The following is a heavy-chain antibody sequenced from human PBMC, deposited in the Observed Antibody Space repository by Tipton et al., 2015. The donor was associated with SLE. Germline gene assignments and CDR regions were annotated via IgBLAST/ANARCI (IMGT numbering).Heavy chain of an antibody. D-gene: IGHD2-2*01. J-gene: IGHJ4*02. CDR2: IFTSGYT. CDR1: GGSISSASYY. V-gene: IGHV4-61*02. Sequence: LRLSCTVSGGSISSASYYWNWIRQPAGKGLEWIGRIFTSGYTDYNPSLNSRVTISVDASKNQFSLKLSSVTAADTAVYYCARHGDSLMPPDYWGQGTLVTVSS. CDR3: ARHGDSLMPPDY.